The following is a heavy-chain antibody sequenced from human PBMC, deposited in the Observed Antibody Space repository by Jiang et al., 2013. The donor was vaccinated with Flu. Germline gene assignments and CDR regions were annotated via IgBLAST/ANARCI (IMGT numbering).Heavy chain of an antibody. J-gene: IGHJ4*02. CDR1: GFSLSTSGMC. CDR3: ARIRYVYYYDSSGYFDY. Sequence: KPTQTLTLTCTFSGFSLSTSGMCVSWIRQPPGKALEWLALIDWDDDKYYSTSLKTRLTISKDTSKNQVVLTMTNMDPVDTATYYCARIRYVYYYDSSGYFDYWGQGTLVTVSS. V-gene: IGHV2-70*01. D-gene: IGHD3-22*01. CDR2: IDWDDDK.